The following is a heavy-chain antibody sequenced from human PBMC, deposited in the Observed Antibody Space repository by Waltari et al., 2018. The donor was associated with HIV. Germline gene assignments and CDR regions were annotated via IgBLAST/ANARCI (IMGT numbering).Heavy chain of an antibody. V-gene: IGHV3-53*01. J-gene: IGHJ3*02. Sequence: EVQLVESGGGLIQPGGSLRLSCAASGFTVSSNYMSWVRQAPGKGLEWVSVIYSGGSTYYADSVKGRFTISRDNSKNTLYLQMNSLRAEDTAVYYCAREYRGQVTRAFDIWGQGTMVTVSS. CDR3: AREYRGQVTRAFDI. D-gene: IGHD1-26*01. CDR1: GFTVSSNY. CDR2: IYSGGST.